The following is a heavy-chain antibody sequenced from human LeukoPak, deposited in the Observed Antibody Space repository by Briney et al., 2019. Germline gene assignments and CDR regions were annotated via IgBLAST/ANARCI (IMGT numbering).Heavy chain of an antibody. CDR2: VYYSGAT. D-gene: IGHD5-24*01. J-gene: IGHJ5*02. CDR3: ARHYRRDGYNVGFDP. V-gene: IGHV4-31*03. Sequence: NTSETLSLTCTVSGGSISSSTYSWNWIRQHPGKGLEWIGYVYYSGATYYNPSFKSRITVSVDTSKNQFSLKLSSVTAADTAVYYCARHYRRDGYNVGFDPWGQGTLVTVSS. CDR1: GGSISSSTYS.